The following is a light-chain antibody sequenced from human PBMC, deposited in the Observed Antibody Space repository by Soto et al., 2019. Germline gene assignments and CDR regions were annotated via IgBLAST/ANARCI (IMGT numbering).Light chain of an antibody. J-gene: IGLJ1*01. V-gene: IGLV2-14*01. Sequence: SALTQPASVSGSPGQSITISCTGTSSDIGVYNYVSWYQQHPGKAPKLMIYDVSNRPSGLSNRFSGSKSGNTASLTISGLQAEDEADYYCNSYTSTSTQVCGTGTKVTV. CDR2: DVS. CDR1: SSDIGVYNY. CDR3: NSYTSTSTQV.